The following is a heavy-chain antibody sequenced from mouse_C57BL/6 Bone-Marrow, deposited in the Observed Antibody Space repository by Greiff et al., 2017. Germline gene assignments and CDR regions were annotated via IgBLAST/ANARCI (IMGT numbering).Heavy chain of an antibody. D-gene: IGHD1-1*01. V-gene: IGHV1-4*01. Sequence: VQLQQSGAELARPGASVKMSCKASGYTFTSYTMHWVKQRPGQGLEWIGYINPRSGYTQYTQKFKDKATLTAEKSSSTAYMQLSSLTSEDSAVYYWANYGSTPFAYWGQGTLVTVSA. CDR2: INPRSGYT. CDR1: GYTFTSYT. J-gene: IGHJ3*01. CDR3: ANYGSTPFAY.